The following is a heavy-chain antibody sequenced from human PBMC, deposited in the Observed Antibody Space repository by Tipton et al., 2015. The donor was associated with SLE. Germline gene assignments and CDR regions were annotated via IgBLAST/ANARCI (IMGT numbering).Heavy chain of an antibody. CDR3: ARAPGETWFDP. V-gene: IGHV4-59*01. CDR1: GGSISSYY. CDR2: IYYSGST. Sequence: TLSLTCTVSGGSISSYYWSWIRQPPGKGLEWIGYIYYSGSTNYNPSLKGRVTISVDTSKNQFSLKLSSVTAADTAVYYCARAPGETWFDPWGQGTLVTVSS. D-gene: IGHD3-10*01. J-gene: IGHJ5*02.